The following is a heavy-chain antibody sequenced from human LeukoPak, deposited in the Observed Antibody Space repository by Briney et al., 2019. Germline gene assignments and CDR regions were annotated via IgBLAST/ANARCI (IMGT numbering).Heavy chain of an antibody. CDR3: AREQYSSSNGGYFDL. D-gene: IGHD6-6*01. CDR1: GGSISSYY. Sequence: SETLSLTCTVSGGSISSYYWSWIRQPLGKGLEWIGYIYYSGSTNYNPSLKSRVTISVDTSKNQFSLKLSSVTAADTAVYYCAREQYSSSNGGYFDLWGRGTLVTVSS. J-gene: IGHJ2*01. V-gene: IGHV4-59*01. CDR2: IYYSGST.